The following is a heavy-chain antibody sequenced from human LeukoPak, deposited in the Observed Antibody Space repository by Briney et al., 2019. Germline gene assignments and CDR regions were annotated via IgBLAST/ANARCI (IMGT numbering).Heavy chain of an antibody. D-gene: IGHD3-22*01. V-gene: IGHV4-61*02. CDR1: GGSVSSASYY. J-gene: IGHJ4*02. CDR3: AGGYSSGWTAGLDF. CDR2: IYMSGST. Sequence: SQTLSLTCTVSGGSVSSASYYWSWVRQPAGKGLEWIGLIYMSGSTNYNPSLKSRVTISVDTSKNQFALQLSSLTAADTAVYYCAGGYSSGWTAGLDFWGQGTLVTVSS.